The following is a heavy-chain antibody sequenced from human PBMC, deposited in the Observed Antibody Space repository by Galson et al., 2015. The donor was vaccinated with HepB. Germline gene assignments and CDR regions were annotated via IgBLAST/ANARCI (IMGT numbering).Heavy chain of an antibody. D-gene: IGHD3-3*01. CDR3: ARDRGLGYYPPDFDY. CDR1: GFSVSSTY. J-gene: IGHJ4*02. V-gene: IGHV3-53*01. Sequence: LRLSCAASGFSVSSTYMTWVRQAPGKGLEWVSALYDGGTTYHADSVEGRFIISRDSSKNTLYLEMNSLRAEDTAVYYCARDRGLGYYPPDFDYWGQGTLVTVSS. CDR2: LYDGGTT.